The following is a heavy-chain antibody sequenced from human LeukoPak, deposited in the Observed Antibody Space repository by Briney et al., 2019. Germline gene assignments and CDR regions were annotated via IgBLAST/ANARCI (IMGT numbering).Heavy chain of an antibody. CDR2: IRYDGSNK. V-gene: IGHV3-30*02. Sequence: GGSLRLSCAASGFTFSSYGMHWVRQAPGKGLEWVAFIRYDGSNKYYADSVKGRFTISRDNSKNTLYLQMNSLRAEDTAVYYCAKDRGRAARSGLFAFDYWGQGTLVTVSS. CDR1: GFTFSSYG. CDR3: AKDRGRAARSGLFAFDY. J-gene: IGHJ4*02. D-gene: IGHD6-6*01.